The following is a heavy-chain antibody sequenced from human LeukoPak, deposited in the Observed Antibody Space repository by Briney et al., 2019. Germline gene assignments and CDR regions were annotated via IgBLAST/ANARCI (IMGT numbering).Heavy chain of an antibody. CDR3: AATQRWEIFDY. CDR1: GYTFTSYY. Sequence: ASVKVSCKASGYTFTSYYMHWVRQAPGQGLEWMGWINPNSGGTNYAQKFQGRVTLTRDTSISTPYMELSRLISDHTAVYYCAATQRWEIFDYWGQGTLVTVSS. D-gene: IGHD1-26*01. J-gene: IGHJ4*02. CDR2: INPNSGGT. V-gene: IGHV1-2*02.